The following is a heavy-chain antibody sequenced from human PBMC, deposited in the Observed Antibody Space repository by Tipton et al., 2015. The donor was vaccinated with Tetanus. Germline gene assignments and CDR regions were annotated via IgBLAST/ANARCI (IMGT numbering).Heavy chain of an antibody. CDR3: AREGERDDYGDYGGTWTFDY. J-gene: IGHJ4*02. Sequence: QVQLVQSGAEVKKPGASVKVSCKASGYTFTSYGISWVRQAPGQGLEWMGWISAYNGNTNYAQKLQGRVTMTPDTSTSTAYMELRSLRSDDTAVYYCAREGERDDYGDYGGTWTFDYWGQGTLVTVSS. CDR1: GYTFTSYG. V-gene: IGHV1-18*04. D-gene: IGHD4-17*01. CDR2: ISAYNGNT.